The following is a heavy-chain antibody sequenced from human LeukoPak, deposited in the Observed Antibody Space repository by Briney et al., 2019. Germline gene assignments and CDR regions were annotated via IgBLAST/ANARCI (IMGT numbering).Heavy chain of an antibody. V-gene: IGHV4-34*01. CDR3: ARGRQYYYGSGRPRAPFDY. CDR1: GGSFSGYY. J-gene: IGHJ4*02. CDR2: INHSGST. Sequence: PSETLSLTCAVYGGSFSGYYWSWIRQPPGKGLEWIGEINHSGSTNYNPSLKSRVTISVDTSKNQFSLKLSSVTAADTAGYYCARGRQYYYGSGRPRAPFDYWGQGTLVTVSS. D-gene: IGHD3-10*01.